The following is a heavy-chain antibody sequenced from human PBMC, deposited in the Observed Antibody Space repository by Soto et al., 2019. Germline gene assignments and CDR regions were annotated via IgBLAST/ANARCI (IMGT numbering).Heavy chain of an antibody. CDR1: GFTFSSYA. CDR3: AGAREGYGSGQYYYYMDV. J-gene: IGHJ6*03. D-gene: IGHD3-10*01. CDR2: ISGSGGST. Sequence: PGGSLRLSCAASGFTFSSYAMSWVRQAPGKGLEWVSAISGSGGSTYYADSVKGRFTISRDNSKNTLYLQMNSLRAEDTAVYYCAGAREGYGSGQYYYYMDVWGKGTTVTVSS. V-gene: IGHV3-23*01.